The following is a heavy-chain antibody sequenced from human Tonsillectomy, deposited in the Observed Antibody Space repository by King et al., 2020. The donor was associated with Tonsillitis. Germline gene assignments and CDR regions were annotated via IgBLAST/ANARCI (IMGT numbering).Heavy chain of an antibody. CDR1: GFTFSSYG. V-gene: IGHV3-30*18. CDR2: ISYDGSNK. CDR3: SKGRFGSGGYYFDY. D-gene: IGHD3-10*01. Sequence: QLVQSGGGVVQPGRSLRLSCAASGFTFSSYGMHWVRQAPGKGLEWVAVISYDGSNKYYADSVKGRFTISRDNSKNTLYLQMNSLRAEDTAVYYWSKGRFGSGGYYFDYWGQGTLVTVSS. J-gene: IGHJ4*02.